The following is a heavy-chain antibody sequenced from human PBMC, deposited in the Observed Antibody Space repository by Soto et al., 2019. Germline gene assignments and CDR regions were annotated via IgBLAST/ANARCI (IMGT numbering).Heavy chain of an antibody. D-gene: IGHD4-17*01. CDR1: GGSISSYY. V-gene: IGHV4-59*01. J-gene: IGHJ4*02. CDR2: IYYSGST. Sequence: QVQLQESGPGLVKPSETLSVTCTVSGGSISSYYWSWIRQPPGKGLEWIGYIYYSGSTNYNPSLKSRVTISVDTSKNQFSLKLSSVTAADTAVYYCARDYAGGPFFDYWGQGTLVTVSS. CDR3: ARDYAGGPFFDY.